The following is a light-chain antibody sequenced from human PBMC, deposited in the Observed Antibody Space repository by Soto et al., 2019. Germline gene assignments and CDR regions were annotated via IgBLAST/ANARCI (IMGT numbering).Light chain of an antibody. CDR3: VSYTTSASYV. J-gene: IGLJ1*01. CDR2: DID. V-gene: IGLV2-14*01. Sequence: QSALTQPASVSGSPGQSITISCTGTSSDVGNYIFVSWYRQHPGKAPKLMIYDIDNRPSGVSNRFSGSKSGNTASLPISGLQAEDEADYYCVSYTTSASYVFGTGTKLTVL. CDR1: SSDVGNYIF.